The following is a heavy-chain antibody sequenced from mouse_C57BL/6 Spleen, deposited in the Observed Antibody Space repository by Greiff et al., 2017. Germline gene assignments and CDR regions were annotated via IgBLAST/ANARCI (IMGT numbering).Heavy chain of an antibody. V-gene: IGHV7-3*01. CDR1: GFTFTDYY. CDR3: ARYSTTGGYFDV. D-gene: IGHD1-1*01. J-gene: IGHJ1*03. CDR2: IRNKANGYTT. Sequence: DVKLVESGGGLVQPGGSLSLSCAASGFTFTDYYMSWVRQPPGKALEWLGFIRNKANGYTTEYSESVKGRFTISRDNSQSILYLQMNALRAEDSATYYCARYSTTGGYFDVWGTGTTVTVSS.